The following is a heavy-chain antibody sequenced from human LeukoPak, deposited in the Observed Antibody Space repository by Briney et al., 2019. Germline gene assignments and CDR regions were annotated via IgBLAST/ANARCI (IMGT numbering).Heavy chain of an antibody. D-gene: IGHD6-13*01. Sequence: APVKVSCKASGYTFTSYDINWVRQATGQGLEWMGWMNPNNGNTGYAQKFQGRVTMTRSTSISKAYMELSSLRSEDTAVYYCARLASSSWPLYYYYGMDVWGQGTTVTVSS. CDR3: ARLASSSWPLYYYYGMDV. CDR1: GYTFTSYD. V-gene: IGHV1-8*01. CDR2: MNPNNGNT. J-gene: IGHJ6*02.